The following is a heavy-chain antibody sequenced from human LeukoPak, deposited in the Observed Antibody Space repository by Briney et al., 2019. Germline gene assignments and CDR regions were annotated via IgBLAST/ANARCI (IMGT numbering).Heavy chain of an antibody. Sequence: ASVKVSCKASVYTFTGYYIHWVRQAPGQGLEWMGWINPNSGDTNYAQKFQGRVTMTRDTSISTAYMELSRLTSDDTAIYYCARDWRGSYFPDFWGQGTLVTVSS. CDR2: INPNSGDT. V-gene: IGHV1-2*02. J-gene: IGHJ4*02. D-gene: IGHD1-26*01. CDR1: VYTFTGYY. CDR3: ARDWRGSYFPDF.